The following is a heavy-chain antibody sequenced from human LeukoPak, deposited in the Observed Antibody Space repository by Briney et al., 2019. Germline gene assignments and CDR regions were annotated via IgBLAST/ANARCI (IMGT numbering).Heavy chain of an antibody. D-gene: IGHD1-14*01. CDR2: IYYTRST. CDR1: GGSISSYY. CDR3: AGHLTGDYFDY. V-gene: IGHV4-59*08. Sequence: PSETLSLTCTVSGGSISSYYWSWIRQPPGKGLEWIGYIYYTRSTHYNPSLKSRVTISVDTSKNQFSLKLSSVTAADTAVYYCAGHLTGDYFDYWGQGTLVTVSS. J-gene: IGHJ4*02.